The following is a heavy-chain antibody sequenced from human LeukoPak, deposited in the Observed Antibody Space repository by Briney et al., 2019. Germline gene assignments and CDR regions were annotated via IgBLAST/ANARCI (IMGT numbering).Heavy chain of an antibody. Sequence: GGSLRLSCSPSGFTVINNYMSWVRHAPGKGLEWVSLIYSGGSTYYANTVKGRFTISRDNSKNTLYIQMNSLRAEDTAVYYCARDLYRSGWYRAFDIWGRGTMVTVSS. CDR3: ARDLYRSGWYRAFDI. CDR2: IYSGGST. D-gene: IGHD6-19*01. CDR1: GFTVINNY. J-gene: IGHJ3*02. V-gene: IGHV3-66*01.